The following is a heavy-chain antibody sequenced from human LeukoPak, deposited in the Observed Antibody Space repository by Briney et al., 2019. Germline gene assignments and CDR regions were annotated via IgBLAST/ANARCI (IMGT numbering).Heavy chain of an antibody. CDR2: IKQDDSEK. Sequence: GGSLRLSCAASGFTFRSYSMHWVRQAPGKGLEWVANIKQDDSEKYYVDSVRGRFTISRDNAKNSLYLQMNSLKVEDTAVYYCARGSSFGSYWGQGTLVTVSS. CDR1: GFTFRSYS. CDR3: ARGSSFGSY. J-gene: IGHJ4*02. D-gene: IGHD6-6*01. V-gene: IGHV3-7*01.